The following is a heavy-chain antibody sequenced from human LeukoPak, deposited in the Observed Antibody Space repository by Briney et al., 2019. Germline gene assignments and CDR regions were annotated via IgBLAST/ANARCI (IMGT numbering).Heavy chain of an antibody. CDR2: IWYDGSNE. J-gene: IGHJ6*02. V-gene: IGHV3-33*01. CDR3: ARDRDAYASSMDV. D-gene: IGHD6-6*01. CDR1: GFTFSNYG. Sequence: PGGSLRLSCAASGFTFSNYGMHWVRQAPGKGLEWVAVIWYDGSNEYYADSLKGRFTISRDNSKKILYLQMNSLGAEDTAVYYCARDRDAYASSMDVWGQGTTVTVSS.